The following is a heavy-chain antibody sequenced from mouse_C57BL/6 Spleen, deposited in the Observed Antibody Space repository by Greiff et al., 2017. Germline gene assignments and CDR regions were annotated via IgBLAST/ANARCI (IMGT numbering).Heavy chain of an antibody. CDR2: INPSSGYT. J-gene: IGHJ1*03. CDR1: GYTFTSYW. D-gene: IGHD2-3*01. Sequence: QVQLKESGAELAKPGASVKLSCTASGYTFTSYWMHWVQQRPGQGLEWIGYINPSSGYTKYNQKFKDKATLTADKSSSTAYMQLSSLTYEDSAVYYCARTGDGWDFDVWGTGTTVTVSS. CDR3: ARTGDGWDFDV. V-gene: IGHV1-7*01.